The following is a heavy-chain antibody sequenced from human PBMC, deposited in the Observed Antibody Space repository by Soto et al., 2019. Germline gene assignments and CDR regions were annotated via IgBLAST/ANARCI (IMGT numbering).Heavy chain of an antibody. Sequence: ASVKVSCKASGGTFSSYAISWVRQAPGQGLEWMGGIIPIFGTANYAQKFQGRVTITADESTSTAYMELSSLRSEDTAVYYCARDLLYDSSGYAQAYEYFQHWGQGTLVTVSS. D-gene: IGHD3-22*01. CDR1: GGTFSSYA. J-gene: IGHJ1*01. CDR2: IIPIFGTA. V-gene: IGHV1-69*13. CDR3: ARDLLYDSSGYAQAYEYFQH.